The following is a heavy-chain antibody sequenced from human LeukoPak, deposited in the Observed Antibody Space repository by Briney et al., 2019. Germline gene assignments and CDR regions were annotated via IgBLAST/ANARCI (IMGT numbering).Heavy chain of an antibody. V-gene: IGHV4-59*01. Sequence: SETLSLTCTVSGGSISSYYWNWIRQAPGKGLEWIGFIYSSGSTNYNPSLKSRVTMSVDTSKNQFSLKLRSVTDADTAVCHCVRGGSSTWRIGYYFDFWGQGTLVTVSS. D-gene: IGHD6-13*01. CDR2: IYSSGST. CDR3: VRGGSSTWRIGYYFDF. CDR1: GGSISSYY. J-gene: IGHJ4*02.